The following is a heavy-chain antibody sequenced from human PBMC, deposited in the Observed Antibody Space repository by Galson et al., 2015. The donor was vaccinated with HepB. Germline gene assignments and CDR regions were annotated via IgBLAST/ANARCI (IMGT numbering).Heavy chain of an antibody. CDR1: GFTFSDYY. Sequence: SLRLSCAASGFTFSDYYMSWIRQAPGKGLEWVSYISSSGSTIYYADSVKGRFTISRDNAKNSLYLQMNSLRAEDTAVYYCAREVDCGGDCYTNAFDIWGQGTMVTVSS. D-gene: IGHD2-21*02. CDR3: AREVDCGGDCYTNAFDI. CDR2: ISSSGSTI. V-gene: IGHV3-11*01. J-gene: IGHJ3*02.